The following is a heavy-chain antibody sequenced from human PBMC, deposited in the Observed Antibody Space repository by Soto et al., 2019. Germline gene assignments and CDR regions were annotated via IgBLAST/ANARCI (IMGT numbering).Heavy chain of an antibody. CDR2: IYYSWST. Sequence: QVQLQESGPGLVKPSQTLSLTCTVSGGSHSSGGYYWSWIRQHPGKGLGWVGYIYYSWSTYYNPSLKSRVTISVDTSKNQFSLKLSSVTAADTAVYYCARERAYYDILTSSAFDIWGQGTMVTVSS. V-gene: IGHV4-31*03. J-gene: IGHJ3*02. CDR3: ARERAYYDILTSSAFDI. CDR1: GGSHSSGGYY. D-gene: IGHD3-9*01.